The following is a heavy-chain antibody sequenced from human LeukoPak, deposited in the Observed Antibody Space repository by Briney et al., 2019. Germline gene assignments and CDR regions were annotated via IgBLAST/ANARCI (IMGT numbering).Heavy chain of an antibody. J-gene: IGHJ4*02. Sequence: PGGSLRLSCAASGFTFSSYAMHWVRQAPGKGLEWVAVISYDGSNKYYTDFVKGRFTISRDNSKNTLYPQMNSLRAEDTAVYYCARDDEKGYTAMVNVVGYWGQGTLVTVSS. V-gene: IGHV3-30*04. CDR2: ISYDGSNK. CDR1: GFTFSSYA. D-gene: IGHD5-18*01. CDR3: ARDDEKGYTAMVNVVGY.